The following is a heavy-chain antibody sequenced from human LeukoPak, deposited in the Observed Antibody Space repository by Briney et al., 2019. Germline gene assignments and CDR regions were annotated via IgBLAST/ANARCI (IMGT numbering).Heavy chain of an antibody. CDR1: GYTFTSYG. CDR2: ISAYNGNT. Sequence: ASVKVSCKASGYTFTSYGVSWVEQAPGQGLEWMGWISAYNGNTNYARRLQGRVTMTTDTSTSTAYMELRSLRSDDTAVYYCARGVSDPTPNDYWGQGTLVTVSS. J-gene: IGHJ4*02. D-gene: IGHD4-23*01. V-gene: IGHV1-18*01. CDR3: ARGVSDPTPNDY.